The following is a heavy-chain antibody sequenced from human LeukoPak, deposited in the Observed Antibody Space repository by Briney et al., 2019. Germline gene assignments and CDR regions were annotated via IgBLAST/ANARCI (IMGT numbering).Heavy chain of an antibody. D-gene: IGHD6-19*01. CDR1: GFXFSTYA. CDR3: AMAGRGYYFDY. V-gene: IGHV3-23*01. CDR2: ISGSGGST. Sequence: GGSLRLSCAASGFXFSTYAMSWVRQAPGKGLEWVSGISGSGGSTYYADSVKGRFTISRDNSKNTLYLQMNSLRAEDTAVYYCAMAGRGYYFDYWGQGALVTVSS. J-gene: IGHJ4*02.